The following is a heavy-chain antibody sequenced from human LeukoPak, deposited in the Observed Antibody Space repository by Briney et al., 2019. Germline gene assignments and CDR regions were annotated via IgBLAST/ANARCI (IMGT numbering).Heavy chain of an antibody. CDR3: ARDRHKYNYDSGGYPPY. CDR1: ELTVSSNC. Sequence: GGSLRLSCAASELTVSSNCMTWVRQAPGKGLEWVSFYSDSSTYYADSVRGRFTISRDNSKNTLYLQMNTLRAEDTAVYYCARDRHKYNYDSGGYPPYWGQGTLVTVSS. D-gene: IGHD3-22*01. J-gene: IGHJ4*02. CDR2: YSDSST. V-gene: IGHV3-66*01.